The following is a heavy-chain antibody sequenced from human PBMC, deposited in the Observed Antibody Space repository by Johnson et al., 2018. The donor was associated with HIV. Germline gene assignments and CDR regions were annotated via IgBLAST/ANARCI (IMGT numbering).Heavy chain of an antibody. D-gene: IGHD1-14*01. Sequence: VQLVESGGGLVQPGGSLRLSCAASGFTFGNYWMTWVRQAPGKGLEWVANINQYGSEKYYVDSVKGRFTISRDNSKNTLYLQMNSLRAEDTAVYYCAKDRVGIYGEPWDIWGQGTMVTVSS. CDR3: AKDRVGIYGEPWDI. CDR1: GFTFGNYW. J-gene: IGHJ3*02. V-gene: IGHV3-7*05. CDR2: INQYGSEK.